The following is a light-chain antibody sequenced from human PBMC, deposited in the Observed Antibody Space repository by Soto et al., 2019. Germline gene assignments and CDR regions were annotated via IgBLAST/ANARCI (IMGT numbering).Light chain of an antibody. CDR1: SSDVGSYNL. J-gene: IGLJ1*01. Sequence: QSALTQPASVSGSPGQSITISCTGTSSDVGSYNLVSWYQQHPGKAPKLMIYEVSKRPSGVSNRFSGSKSGNTASLTISGPQAEDEADYYCCSYAGSSPYVFGNGTKVTVL. CDR3: CSYAGSSPYV. V-gene: IGLV2-23*02. CDR2: EVS.